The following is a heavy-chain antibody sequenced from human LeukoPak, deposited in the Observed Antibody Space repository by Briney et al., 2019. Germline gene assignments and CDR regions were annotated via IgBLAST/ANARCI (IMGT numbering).Heavy chain of an antibody. CDR1: GYTFTGYY. J-gene: IGHJ4*02. CDR2: INPNSGGT. V-gene: IGHV1-2*02. CDR3: ARDLDIVATILDY. D-gene: IGHD5-12*01. Sequence: GASVTVSCKASGYTFTGYYMHWVRQAPGQGLEWMGWINPNSGGTNYAQKFQGRVTMTRDTSISTACMELSRLRSDDTAVYYCARDLDIVATILDYWGQGTLVTVSS.